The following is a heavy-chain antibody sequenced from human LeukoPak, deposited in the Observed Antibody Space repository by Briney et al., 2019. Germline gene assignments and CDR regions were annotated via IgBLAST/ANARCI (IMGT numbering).Heavy chain of an antibody. J-gene: IGHJ4*02. V-gene: IGHV1-69*13. CDR1: GGTISNYV. Sequence: SVKVSCKAAGGTISNYVISWVRQAPGQGLEWMGGIIPIFGTANYAQKFQGRVTITADESTSTAYMELSSLRSEDTAVYYCARGGYDKSFDYWGQGTLVTVSS. CDR2: IIPIFGTA. D-gene: IGHD5-12*01. CDR3: ARGGYDKSFDY.